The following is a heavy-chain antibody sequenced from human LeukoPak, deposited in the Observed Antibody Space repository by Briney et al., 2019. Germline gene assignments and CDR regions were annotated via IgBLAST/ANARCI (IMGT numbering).Heavy chain of an antibody. CDR2: IIPIFGTA. D-gene: IGHD3-9*01. J-gene: IGHJ3*02. Sequence: GASVNVSCKASGCTFSSYAISWVWQAPGQGLEWMGGIIPIFGTANYAQKFQGRVTITADESTSTAYMELSSLRSEDTAVYYCASSSYFDWLGAFDIWGQGTMVTVSS. V-gene: IGHV1-69*13. CDR1: GCTFSSYA. CDR3: ASSSYFDWLGAFDI.